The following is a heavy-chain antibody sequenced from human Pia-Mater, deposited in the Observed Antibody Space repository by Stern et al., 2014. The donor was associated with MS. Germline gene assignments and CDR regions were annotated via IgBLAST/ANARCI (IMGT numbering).Heavy chain of an antibody. Sequence: QVQLVQSGGGLVKPGGSLRLSCAASGFTFSDHYMSWIRQAPGTGLARVSYISSSGSTIYYADSVKGRFTISRDNAKNSLYLQMNSLRAEDTAVYYCAARGGGTTYLDYWGQGTLVTVSS. J-gene: IGHJ4*02. CDR1: GFTFSDHY. V-gene: IGHV3-11*01. CDR3: AARGGGTTYLDY. D-gene: IGHD1-1*01. CDR2: ISSSGSTI.